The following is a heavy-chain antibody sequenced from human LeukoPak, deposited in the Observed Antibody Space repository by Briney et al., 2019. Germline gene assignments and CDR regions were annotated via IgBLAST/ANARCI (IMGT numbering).Heavy chain of an antibody. D-gene: IGHD3-22*01. CDR2: IFHSGST. CDR3: ARQGTSGSYLTGLDV. J-gene: IGHJ6*02. CDR1: SGSISTYY. V-gene: IGHV4-59*08. Sequence: PSETLSLTCTVSSGSISTYYWSWIRQSPGKGLEWMGYIFHSGSTTYNPSLSSRLTISVDPSKNQFSLELRSVTAADTAVYYCARQGTSGSYLTGLDVWGQGTTVTVSS.